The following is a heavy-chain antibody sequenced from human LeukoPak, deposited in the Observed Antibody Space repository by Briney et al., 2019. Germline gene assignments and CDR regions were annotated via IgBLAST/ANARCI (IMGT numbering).Heavy chain of an antibody. D-gene: IGHD3-3*01. J-gene: IGHJ4*02. V-gene: IGHV3-23*01. CDR1: GLTFSSHA. Sequence: PGGSLRLSYAASGLTFSSHAMIWARQAPGKGLEWVSAISGSGGNTYYADSVKGRFTISRDNSKNTLYLQMNSLRAEDTAVYYCAKGLRFLEWLGTDYWGQGTLVTVSS. CDR3: AKGLRFLEWLGTDY. CDR2: ISGSGGNT.